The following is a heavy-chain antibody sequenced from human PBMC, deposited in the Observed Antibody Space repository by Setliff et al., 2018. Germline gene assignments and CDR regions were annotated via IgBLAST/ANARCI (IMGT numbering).Heavy chain of an antibody. Sequence: SETLSLTCAVYGGSFSGYYWSWIRQPPGKGLEWIGEINHSGSTNYNPSLKSRVTISVDTSKNQFSLKLSSVTAADTAVYYCARGYGYSSGWYRFYFDYWGQGTLVTVSS. D-gene: IGHD6-19*01. J-gene: IGHJ4*02. CDR3: ARGYGYSSGWYRFYFDY. V-gene: IGHV4-34*01. CDR2: INHSGST. CDR1: GGSFSGYY.